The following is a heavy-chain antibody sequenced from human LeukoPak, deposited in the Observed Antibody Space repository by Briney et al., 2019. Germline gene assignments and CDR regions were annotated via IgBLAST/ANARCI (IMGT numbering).Heavy chain of an antibody. J-gene: IGHJ4*02. CDR1: GFTFSSYS. CDR2: ITRSNYI. CDR3: ARDSPAFYDYVWGSYRSNGGYFDY. Sequence: PGGSLRLSCAASGFTFSSYSMNWVRQAPGKGLEWVPSITRSNYIYYADSVKGRFTISRDNAKNSLYLQMNSLRAEDTAVYYCARDSPAFYDYVWGSYRSNGGYFDYWGQGTLVTVSS. V-gene: IGHV3-21*06. D-gene: IGHD3-16*02.